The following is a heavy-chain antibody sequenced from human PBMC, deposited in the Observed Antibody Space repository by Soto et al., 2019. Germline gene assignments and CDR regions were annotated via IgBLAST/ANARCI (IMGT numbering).Heavy chain of an antibody. CDR2: IYYSGST. J-gene: IGHJ6*02. D-gene: IGHD3-3*01. Sequence: SETLSLTCTVSGGSISNGGYYFACIRQHPWKGLELIGYIYYSGSTYYNPSLKSRVTISVDTSKNQFSLKLTSVTAADTAVYYCARDVTDFWSGHEGMDVWGQGTTVTVSS. V-gene: IGHV4-31*03. CDR1: GGSISNGGYY. CDR3: ARDVTDFWSGHEGMDV.